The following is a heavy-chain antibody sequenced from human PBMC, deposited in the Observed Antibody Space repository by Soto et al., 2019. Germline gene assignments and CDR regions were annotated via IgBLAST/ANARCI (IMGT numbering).Heavy chain of an antibody. CDR2: IYYSGST. CDR1: GGSISSYY. V-gene: IGHV4-59*13. Sequence: PSETLSLTCTVSGGSISSYYWNWIRQPPRPGLEWIGYIYYSGSTNHNPSLNSRITITVYTAKNQFSLRLSSVTAADTAIYYCPRSYSAYTWFDYWGQGTLVTVSS. J-gene: IGHJ5*01. D-gene: IGHD5-18*01. CDR3: PRSYSAYTWFDY.